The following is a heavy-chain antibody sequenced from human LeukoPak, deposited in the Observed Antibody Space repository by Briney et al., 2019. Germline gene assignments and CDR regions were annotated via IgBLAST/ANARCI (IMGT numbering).Heavy chain of an antibody. CDR2: INPNSGGT. Sequence: GASVKVSCKASGYTFTGYYMHWVRQAPGQGLEWMGWINPNSGGTGYAQKFQGRVTITRNTSISTAYMELSSLRSEDTAVYYCARVDIVARGYWFDPWGQGTLVTVSS. CDR3: ARVDIVARGYWFDP. J-gene: IGHJ5*02. V-gene: IGHV1-8*03. CDR1: GYTFTGYY. D-gene: IGHD5-12*01.